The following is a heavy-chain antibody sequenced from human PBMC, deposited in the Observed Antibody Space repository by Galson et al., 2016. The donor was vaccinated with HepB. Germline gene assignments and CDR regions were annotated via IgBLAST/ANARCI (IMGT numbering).Heavy chain of an antibody. J-gene: IGHJ4*02. Sequence: SLRLSCAASGFTFSSYAMSWVRQAPGKGLEWVSAICVSGGSTYYADSVKGRFTISRDNSKNTLYLQMNSLRAEDTAVYYCAKDRHLDYYDSSGYPTWFDYWGKGTLVTVSS. CDR2: ICVSGGST. D-gene: IGHD3-22*01. V-gene: IGHV3-23*01. CDR3: AKDRHLDYYDSSGYPTWFDY. CDR1: GFTFSSYA.